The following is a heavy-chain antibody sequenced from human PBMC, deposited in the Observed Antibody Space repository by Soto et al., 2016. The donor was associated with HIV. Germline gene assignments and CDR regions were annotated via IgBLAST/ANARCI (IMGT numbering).Heavy chain of an antibody. CDR3: TRDRDRYGDYDY. CDR2: IYDDGSST. V-gene: IGHV3-74*03. Sequence: EVQLVESGGGLVQPGGSLTLSCATSGFTFSNYWMHWVRQTPGKGLVWVSRIYDDGSSTTYADPVKGRFTISRDNAKNTLYLQMNSLRAEDTAVYYCTRDRDRYGDYDYWGQGTLATVSS. CDR1: GFTFSNYW. D-gene: IGHD4-17*01. J-gene: IGHJ4*02.